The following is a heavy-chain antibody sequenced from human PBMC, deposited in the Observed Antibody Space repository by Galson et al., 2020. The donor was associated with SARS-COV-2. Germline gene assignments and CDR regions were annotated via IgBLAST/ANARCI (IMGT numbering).Heavy chain of an antibody. CDR2: ISYDGSNK. D-gene: IGHD2-15*01. J-gene: IGHJ4*02. CDR3: AKQAGRYCSGGSCYSGYFDY. CDR1: GFTFSSYG. Sequence: GESLKISCAASGFTFSSYGMHWVRQAPGKGLEWVAVISYDGSNKYYADSVKGRFTISRDNSKNTLYLQMNSLRAEDTAVYYCAKQAGRYCSGGSCYSGYFDYWGQGTLVTVSS. V-gene: IGHV3-30*18.